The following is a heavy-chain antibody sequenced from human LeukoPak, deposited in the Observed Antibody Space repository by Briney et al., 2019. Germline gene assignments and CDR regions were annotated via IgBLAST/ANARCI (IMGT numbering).Heavy chain of an antibody. CDR2: ISAGGSTM. CDR3: ARGEYD. CDR1: GFTFSRYS. J-gene: IGHJ4*02. V-gene: IGHV3-48*02. Sequence: GGSLTLSCAASGFTFSRYSMNWVRQAPGKGLEWISYISAGGSTMYYADSVKGRFTISRDNAKNALYLQVSSLRDEDTAVYYCARGEYDWGQGTLVTVSS. D-gene: IGHD3-10*01.